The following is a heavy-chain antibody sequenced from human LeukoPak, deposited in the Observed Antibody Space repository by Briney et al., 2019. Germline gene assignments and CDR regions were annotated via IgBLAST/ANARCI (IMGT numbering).Heavy chain of an antibody. CDR1: GFTVSAND. V-gene: IGHV3-53*04. CDR3: ARDRAANQDWVEFDP. D-gene: IGHD3/OR15-3a*01. Sequence: GGSLRLSCAASGFTVSANDMSWVRQAPGKGLEWVSLIYAGGSSSAFYADSVKGRFTASRHDSKNTLDLQMNGLRAEDTAVYFCARDRAANQDWVEFDPWGQGTPVIVSS. J-gene: IGHJ5*02. CDR2: IYAGGSSSA.